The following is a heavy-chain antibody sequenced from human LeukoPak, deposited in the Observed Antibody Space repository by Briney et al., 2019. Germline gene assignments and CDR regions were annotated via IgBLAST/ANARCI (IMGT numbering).Heavy chain of an antibody. D-gene: IGHD4-17*01. Sequence: KPSETLPLTCAVSGGSFSGYYWTWIRQPPGKGLEWIGEINHSGSANYNPSLKSRVTISLDTSKNQFSLKLSSVTAADTAVYYCARGQGTVTTHWGQGTLVTVSS. CDR1: GGSFSGYY. J-gene: IGHJ4*02. V-gene: IGHV4-34*01. CDR2: INHSGSA. CDR3: ARGQGTVTTH.